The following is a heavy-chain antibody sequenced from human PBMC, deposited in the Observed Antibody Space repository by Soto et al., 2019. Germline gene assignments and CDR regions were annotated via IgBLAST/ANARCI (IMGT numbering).Heavy chain of an antibody. V-gene: IGHV4-61*01. CDR2: IYYSGST. CDR3: ARGSWYYDSSGYLAY. J-gene: IGHJ4*02. Sequence: SETLSLTCTVSGDSVSSGSYYWSWIRQPPGKGLEWIGYIYYSGSTNYNPSLKSRVTMSLDTSKNQFSLKLSSVTAADTAVHYCARGSWYYDSSGYLAYWGRGTLVTVSS. CDR1: GDSVSSGSYY. D-gene: IGHD3-22*01.